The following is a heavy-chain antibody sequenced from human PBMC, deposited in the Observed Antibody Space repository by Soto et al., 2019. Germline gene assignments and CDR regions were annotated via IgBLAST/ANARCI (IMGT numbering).Heavy chain of an antibody. CDR1: GFTFRSYA. D-gene: IGHD2-15*01. Sequence: PGGSLRLSCAASGFTFRSYAMHWVRQAPGKGLEWVALILYDGSNKYYADSVKGRFTISRDNSKNTLFLHMNGLRPEDTAVYYCARAPQYGGGGTCYSANGPAPWGKGTLVTVSS. CDR3: ARAPQYGGGGTCYSANGPAP. CDR2: ILYDGSNK. V-gene: IGHV3-30-3*01. J-gene: IGHJ5*02.